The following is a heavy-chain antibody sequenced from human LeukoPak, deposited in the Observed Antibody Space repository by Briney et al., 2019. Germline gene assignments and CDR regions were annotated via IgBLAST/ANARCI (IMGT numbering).Heavy chain of an antibody. CDR2: ISSSSSTI. Sequence: PGGSLRLSCAASGFTFSSYSMIWVRQAPGKGLEWFSYISSSSSTIYYADPVKGRFTISRDNAKNSLYLQMNSLRDEDTAVYYCARVAKSFYGSGSYYGYCFDYWGQGTLVTVSS. J-gene: IGHJ4*02. D-gene: IGHD3-10*01. CDR3: ARVAKSFYGSGSYYGYCFDY. CDR1: GFTFSSYS. V-gene: IGHV3-48*02.